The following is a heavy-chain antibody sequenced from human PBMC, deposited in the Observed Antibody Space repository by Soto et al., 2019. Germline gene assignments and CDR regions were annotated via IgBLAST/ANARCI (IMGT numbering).Heavy chain of an antibody. CDR1: GFTFSNYW. D-gene: IGHD1-20*01. CDR3: ARDNCKSY. CDR2: ISPDGSNT. Sequence: EVQLVESGGGLVQPGGSLSLSCVASGFTFSNYWMHWVRQAPGKGLVWVSRISPDGSNTNYADSVKGRFTISRDNAKNTVYLKMNSLRAEDTALYYCARDNCKSYWGQGTLVSVSS. J-gene: IGHJ4*02. V-gene: IGHV3-74*01.